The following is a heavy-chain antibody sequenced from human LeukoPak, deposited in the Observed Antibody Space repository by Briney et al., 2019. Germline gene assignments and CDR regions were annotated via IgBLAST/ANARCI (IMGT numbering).Heavy chain of an antibody. CDR1: GFTVSNYY. J-gene: IGHJ6*02. V-gene: IGHV3-66*01. D-gene: IGHD2-15*01. CDR3: ASSRGGCSGGSCYLVWSSYYGMDV. CDR2: IDSGGST. Sequence: GGSLRLSCAASGFTVSNYYMSWVRQAPGKGLEWVSVIDSGGSTYYADSVKGRFTISRDNSKNTLYLQMNSLRAEDTAVYYCASSRGGCSGGSCYLVWSSYYGMDVWGQGTTVTVSS.